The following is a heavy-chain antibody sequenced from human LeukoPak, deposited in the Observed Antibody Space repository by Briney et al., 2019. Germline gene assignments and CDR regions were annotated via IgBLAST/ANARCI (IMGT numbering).Heavy chain of an antibody. J-gene: IGHJ4*02. D-gene: IGHD2-2*01. V-gene: IGHV4-34*01. CDR2: INHSGST. CDR3: ARVWRYCSSTSCPGPLDY. Sequence: SETLSLTCAVYGGSFSDYYWSWIRQPPGKGLEWIGEINHSGSTNYNPSLKSRVTISVDTSKNQFSLKLSSVTAADTAVYYSARVWRYCSSTSCPGPLDYWGQGTLVTVSS. CDR1: GGSFSDYY.